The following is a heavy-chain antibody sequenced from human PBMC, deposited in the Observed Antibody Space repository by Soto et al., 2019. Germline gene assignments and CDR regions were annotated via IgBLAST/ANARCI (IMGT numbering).Heavy chain of an antibody. J-gene: IGHJ6*02. CDR1: GGSFGDYY. CDR3: ARGLRASYGVRLSYSYYRMDV. V-gene: IGHV4-34*01. CDR2: ISHSGSI. D-gene: IGHD3-10*01. Sequence: QVQLQQWGAGLLKPSETLSLTCAVYGGSFGDYYWSWYRQPPGKGLECIGEISHSGSINYNPSLKSRVTMSVDTSKNHFSLKLSSVAAADTAVSYCARGLRASYGVRLSYSYYRMDVWGQGTTVTVSS.